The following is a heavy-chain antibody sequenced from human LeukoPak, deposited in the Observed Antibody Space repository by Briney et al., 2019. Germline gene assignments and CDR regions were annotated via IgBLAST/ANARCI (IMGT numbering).Heavy chain of an antibody. Sequence: SVKVSCKASGFTFTSSAVQWVRQARGQRLEWIGWIVVGSGNTNYAQKFQERVTITRDMSTSTAYMELSSLRSEDTAVYYCAAGDIVATILGYWGQGNLVTVSS. CDR2: IVVGSGNT. CDR3: AAGDIVATILGY. CDR1: GFTFTSSA. D-gene: IGHD5-12*01. J-gene: IGHJ4*02. V-gene: IGHV1-58*01.